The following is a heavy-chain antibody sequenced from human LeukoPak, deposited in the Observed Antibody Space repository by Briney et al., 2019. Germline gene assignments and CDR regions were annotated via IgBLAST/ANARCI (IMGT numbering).Heavy chain of an antibody. Sequence: PGGSLRLSCAASGFTVSSNYMSWVRQAPGKGLEWVSVIYSGGSTYYADSVKGRFTISRDNSKNTLYLQMNSLRAEDTAVYYCARDQNCGGDCYGFDYWGQGTLVTASS. D-gene: IGHD2-21*01. CDR1: GFTVSSNY. CDR3: ARDQNCGGDCYGFDY. CDR2: IYSGGST. V-gene: IGHV3-66*02. J-gene: IGHJ4*02.